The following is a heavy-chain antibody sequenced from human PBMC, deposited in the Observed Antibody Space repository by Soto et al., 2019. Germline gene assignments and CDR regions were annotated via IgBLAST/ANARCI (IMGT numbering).Heavy chain of an antibody. Sequence: ASVKVSCKASVYSFTSYYMHWVRQAPGQGLEWMGIINPSGGSTSYAQKFQGRVTMTRDTSTSTVYMELSSLRSEDTAVCYCARVRRSSGYYYGYWGQGTPVTVSS. CDR1: VYSFTSYY. D-gene: IGHD3-22*01. J-gene: IGHJ4*02. CDR3: ARVRRSSGYYYGY. CDR2: INPSGGST. V-gene: IGHV1-46*01.